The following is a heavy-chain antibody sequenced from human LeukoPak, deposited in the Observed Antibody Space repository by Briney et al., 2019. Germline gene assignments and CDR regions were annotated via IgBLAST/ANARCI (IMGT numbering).Heavy chain of an antibody. V-gene: IGHV1-69*05. CDR1: GDTFSSYA. CDR2: IIPIFGTA. J-gene: IGHJ4*02. Sequence: GTSVKVSCKASGDTFSSYAIRWVQQAPGQGLEWIGRIIPIFGTANYAQKFQGRVTITTDESTSTAYMELSSLRSEDTAVYYCARGRFLEWLLVFDYWGQGTLVTVSS. D-gene: IGHD3-3*01. CDR3: ARGRFLEWLLVFDY.